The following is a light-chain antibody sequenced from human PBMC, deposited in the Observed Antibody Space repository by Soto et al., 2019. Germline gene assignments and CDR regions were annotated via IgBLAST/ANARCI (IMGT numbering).Light chain of an antibody. V-gene: IGKV1-39*01. CDR1: QSISSW. Sequence: DNQRTKDTSPLSASLGDKGTITCRASQSISSWLAWYQQKPGKAPKVLIYAASSLQSGVPPRFSGSGSGTDFTLTISSLQPEDFATYFCQQSYNIPRATFGQVTKVAIK. CDR2: AAS. CDR3: QQSYNIPRAT. J-gene: IGKJ1*01.